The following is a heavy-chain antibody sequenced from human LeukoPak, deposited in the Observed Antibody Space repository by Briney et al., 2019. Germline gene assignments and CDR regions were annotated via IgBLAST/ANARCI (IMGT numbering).Heavy chain of an antibody. CDR1: GFNFSTYW. Sequence: GGSLRLSCAVSGFNFSTYWMHWVRQAPGKGLVWVSRIDSDGRRTSYADSVKGRFIISRDNAKNTLYLQMNGLRAEDTAVYYCARSPNCGGDCSWGQGTLVTVS. J-gene: IGHJ5*02. D-gene: IGHD2-21*02. V-gene: IGHV3-74*01. CDR2: IDSDGRRT. CDR3: ARSPNCGGDCS.